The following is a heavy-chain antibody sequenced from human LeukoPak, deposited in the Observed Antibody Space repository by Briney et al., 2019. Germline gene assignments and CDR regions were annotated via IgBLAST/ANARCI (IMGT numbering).Heavy chain of an antibody. V-gene: IGHV4-39*01. CDR1: GFTFSNFV. J-gene: IGHJ4*02. Sequence: GSLRLSCTASGFTFSNFVMSWVRQPPGKGLEWIGSMFYSGSTYYNPSLKSRVTISVDTSKNQFSLKLSSVTAADTAVYYCARRVAATRYFDYWGQGTLVTVSS. D-gene: IGHD6-19*01. CDR3: ARRVAATRYFDY. CDR2: MFYSGST.